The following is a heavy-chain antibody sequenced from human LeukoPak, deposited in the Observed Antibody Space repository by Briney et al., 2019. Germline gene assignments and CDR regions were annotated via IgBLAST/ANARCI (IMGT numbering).Heavy chain of an antibody. V-gene: IGHV3-7*02. D-gene: IGHD1-26*01. Sequence: GGSLRLSCAASGFTFSTFWMSWVRQAPGKGLEWVANIKQDGSEKYYVDSVKGRFTISRDNAQNSLYLQMSSLRAEDTAVYYCARGANGSPWGQGTLVTVSS. CDR2: IKQDGSEK. CDR3: ARGANGSP. CDR1: GFTFSTFW. J-gene: IGHJ5*02.